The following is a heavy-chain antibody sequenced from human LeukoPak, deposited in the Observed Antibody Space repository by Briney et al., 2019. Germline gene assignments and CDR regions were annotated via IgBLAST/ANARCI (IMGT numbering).Heavy chain of an antibody. Sequence: PSETLSLTCTVSGGSISSYYWSWIRQPAGKGLEWIGRIYTSGSTNYNPSLKSRVTMSVDTSKNQFSLKLSSVTAADTAVYYCARYQYYYDSSGYFYYMDVWGKGTTVTISS. CDR3: ARYQYYYDSSGYFYYMDV. CDR1: GGSISSYY. J-gene: IGHJ6*03. D-gene: IGHD3-22*01. V-gene: IGHV4-4*07. CDR2: IYTSGST.